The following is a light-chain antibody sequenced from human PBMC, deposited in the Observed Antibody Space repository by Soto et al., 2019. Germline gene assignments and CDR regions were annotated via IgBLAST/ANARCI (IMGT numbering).Light chain of an antibody. CDR1: QSVSSSS. CDR3: QQYGSSPWT. J-gene: IGKJ1*01. V-gene: IGKV3-20*01. CDR2: GAS. Sequence: PVERVTLSCRASQSVSSSSLAWYQQKPGQAPRLLIYGASSRATGIADRFSGSGSGTDFTLTISRLEPEDCAVYYCQQYGSSPWTFGRGTKVDIK.